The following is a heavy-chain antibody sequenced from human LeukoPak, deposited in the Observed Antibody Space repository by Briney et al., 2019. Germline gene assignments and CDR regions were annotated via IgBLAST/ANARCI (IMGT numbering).Heavy chain of an antibody. V-gene: IGHV4-39*01. Sequence: PAETLSLTCIVSGGSISSSSYYWGWIGQPPGKGLEWIGSIYYSGSTYYNPSLKSRVTISVDTSKNQFSLKLSSVTAADAAVYYCARPQHSYGDFDYWGQGTLVTVSS. J-gene: IGHJ4*02. CDR1: GGSISSSSYY. CDR2: IYYSGST. D-gene: IGHD5-18*01. CDR3: ARPQHSYGDFDY.